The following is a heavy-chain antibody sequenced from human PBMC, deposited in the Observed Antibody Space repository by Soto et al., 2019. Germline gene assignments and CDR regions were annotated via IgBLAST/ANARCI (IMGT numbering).Heavy chain of an antibody. CDR3: ARVVAISDYPGN. CDR2: IVPIVDTS. J-gene: IGHJ1*01. V-gene: IGHV1-69*13. Sequence: VASVKVSCKTSGGTFSSYAIRWVPQAPGQGLEWMGGIVPIVDTSTYAQKFQGRVTITAGESRSTAYMELSSLRSDVSAIYYCARVVAISDYPGNWGQGNLGTVSS. D-gene: IGHD4-17*01. CDR1: GGTFSSYA.